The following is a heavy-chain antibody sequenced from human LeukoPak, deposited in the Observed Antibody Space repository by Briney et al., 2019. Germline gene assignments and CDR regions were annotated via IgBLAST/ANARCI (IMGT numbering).Heavy chain of an antibody. J-gene: IGHJ3*02. Sequence: SETLSLTCAVYGGSFSGYYWSWISQPPGKGLEWIGEINHSGSTNYNPSLKSRVTISVDTSKNQFSLKLSSVTAADTAVYYCATYNVLRYFDWLPRAPDAFDIWGQGTMVTVSS. V-gene: IGHV4-34*01. CDR3: ATYNVLRYFDWLPRAPDAFDI. CDR1: GGSFSGYY. CDR2: INHSGST. D-gene: IGHD3-9*01.